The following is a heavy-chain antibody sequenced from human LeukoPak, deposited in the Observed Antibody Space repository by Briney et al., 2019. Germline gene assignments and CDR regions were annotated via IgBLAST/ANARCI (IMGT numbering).Heavy chain of an antibody. CDR2: IYSGGST. D-gene: IGHD3-10*01. V-gene: IGHV3-66*01. CDR3: ATLFYYGSGSYYKKRAPFDY. Sequence: GGSLRLSCAASEFSFGSNYMTWVRQAPGKGLEWVSLIYSGGSTYYADSVKGRFTISRDNSKNTLYLQMNSLRAEDTAVYYCATLFYYGSGSYYKKRAPFDYWGQGTLVTVSS. CDR1: EFSFGSNY. J-gene: IGHJ4*02.